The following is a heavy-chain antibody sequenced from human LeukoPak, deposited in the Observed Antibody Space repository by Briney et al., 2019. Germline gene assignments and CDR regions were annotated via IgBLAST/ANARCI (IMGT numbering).Heavy chain of an antibody. J-gene: IGHJ4*02. V-gene: IGHV3-7*01. D-gene: IGHD3-22*01. CDR3: ARDDLYDSSGYPLGY. CDR1: GFTFSTYW. Sequence: GGSLRLSCAASGFTFSTYWMSWVRQAPGKRLEGVANIKQDGSEKCYVDSVKGRFTISRDNAKNSLYLQMNSLRAEDTAVYYCARDDLYDSSGYPLGYWGQGTLVTVSS. CDR2: IKQDGSEK.